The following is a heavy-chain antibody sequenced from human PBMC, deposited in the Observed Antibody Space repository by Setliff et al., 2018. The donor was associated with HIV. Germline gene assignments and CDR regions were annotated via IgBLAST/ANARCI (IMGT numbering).Heavy chain of an antibody. Sequence: ASVKVSCKPPGHTFTNYDIHWMRQAPGQGLEWMGWISVKNGNTNYAQKFQGRVTMTTDTSTSTAYMELRSLGSDDTAVYYCARIVALNGYPSDYYDSSGFHHVSDYWGQGTLVTVSS. CDR1: GHTFTNYD. CDR3: ARIVALNGYPSDYYDSSGFHHVSDY. CDR2: ISVKNGNT. J-gene: IGHJ4*02. V-gene: IGHV1-18*01. D-gene: IGHD3-22*01.